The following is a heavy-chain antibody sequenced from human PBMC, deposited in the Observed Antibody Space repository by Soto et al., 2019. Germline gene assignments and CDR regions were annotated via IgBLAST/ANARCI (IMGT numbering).Heavy chain of an antibody. CDR1: GGSISSYY. J-gene: IGHJ4*02. Sequence: QVQLQESGPGLVKPSETLSLTCTLSGGSISSYYWSWIRQPPGKGLEWIGYIYYSGSTNYNPSLKSRVTISVDTSKNQVSLKLSSVNAADTSVYYCARRYGSSFDYWGQGTLVTVSS. CDR3: ARRYGSSFDY. V-gene: IGHV4-59*08. D-gene: IGHD5-12*01. CDR2: IYYSGST.